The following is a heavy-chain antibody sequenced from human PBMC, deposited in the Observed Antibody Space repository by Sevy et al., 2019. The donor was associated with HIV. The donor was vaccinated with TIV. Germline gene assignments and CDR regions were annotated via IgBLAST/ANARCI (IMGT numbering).Heavy chain of an antibody. CDR3: TKDRGIIAAGFDY. D-gene: IGHD6-13*01. J-gene: IGHJ4*02. CDR1: GFTFSKYS. V-gene: IGHV3-23*01. Sequence: GGSLRLSCAASGFTFSKYSMSWVRQPPGKGLEWVSTLSFGCGEINYADSVKGRFTISRDNSKNTLYLQMNSLRAEDTAVYYCTKDRGIIAAGFDYWGQGTLVTVSS. CDR2: LSFGCGEI.